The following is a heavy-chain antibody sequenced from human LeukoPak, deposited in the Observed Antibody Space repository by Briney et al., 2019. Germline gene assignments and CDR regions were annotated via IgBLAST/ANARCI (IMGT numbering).Heavy chain of an antibody. D-gene: IGHD6-19*01. CDR2: IYSGGTT. V-gene: IGHV3-66*01. CDR3: TRGGSVPATRSFDY. J-gene: IGHJ4*02. Sequence: GGSLRLSCAASGFTFSDYSMNWVRQAPGKGLAWLSVIYSGGTTYYADSVKGRFTISRDNSKNTVYLQMNSLRVEDTAMYYCTRGGSVPATRSFDYWGQGTLVTVSS. CDR1: GFTFSDYS.